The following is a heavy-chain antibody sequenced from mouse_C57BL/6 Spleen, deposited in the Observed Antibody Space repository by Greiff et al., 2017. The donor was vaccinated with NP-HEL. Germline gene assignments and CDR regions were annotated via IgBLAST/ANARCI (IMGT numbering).Heavy chain of an antibody. Sequence: QVQLQQSGPELVKPGASVKISCKASGYAFSSSWMNWVKQRPGKGLEWIGRIYPGDGDTNYNGKFKGKATLTADKSSSTAYMQLSSLTSEDSAVYFCARPPLITTVVDYFDYWGQGTTLTVSS. CDR3: ARPPLITTVVDYFDY. CDR1: GYAFSSSW. J-gene: IGHJ2*01. CDR2: IYPGDGDT. D-gene: IGHD1-1*01. V-gene: IGHV1-82*01.